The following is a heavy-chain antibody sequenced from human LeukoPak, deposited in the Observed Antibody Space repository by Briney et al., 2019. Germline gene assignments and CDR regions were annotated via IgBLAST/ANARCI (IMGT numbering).Heavy chain of an antibody. CDR2: IKQDGSDI. J-gene: IGHJ5*02. D-gene: IGHD5-24*01. CDR3: ARDNSVRDEAWWFNP. V-gene: IGHV3-7*03. CDR1: GFTFSSYW. Sequence: GGSLRLSCAASGFTFSSYWMSWVRQVPGKGLEWVANIKQDGSDIYYRDSVKGRFTISRDNAKNSLYLQMNSLRAEDTAVYYCARDNSVRDEAWWFNPWGQGTLVTVSS.